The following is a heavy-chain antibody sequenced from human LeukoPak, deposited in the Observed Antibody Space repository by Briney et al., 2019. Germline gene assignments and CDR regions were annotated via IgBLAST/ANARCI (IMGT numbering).Heavy chain of an antibody. CDR2: TYYRSKWYN. Sequence: XSGDSVSSXXXXXNWIXQSPXXXXXXXXRTYYRSKWYNDYAVSVKSRITINPDTSKNQFSLQLNSVTPEDTAVYYCARWPGNARYFDCWGQGTLVTVSS. V-gene: IGHV6-1*01. D-gene: IGHD1-1*01. CDR1: GDSVSSXXXX. J-gene: IGHJ4*02. CDR3: ARWPGNARYFDC.